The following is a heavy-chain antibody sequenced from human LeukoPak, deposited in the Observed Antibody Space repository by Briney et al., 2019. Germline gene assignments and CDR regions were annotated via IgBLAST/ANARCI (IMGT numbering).Heavy chain of an antibody. J-gene: IGHJ5*02. D-gene: IGHD3-3*02. Sequence: SETLSLTCAVYGGSFSGYYWSWIRQPSGKGLEWIGEINHSGSTNYNPSLKSRVTISVDTSKNQFSLKLSSVTAADTAVYYCARGREHSSRRHRFDPWGQGTLVTVSS. CDR2: INHSGST. CDR3: ARGREHSSRRHRFDP. CDR1: GGSFSGYY. V-gene: IGHV4-34*01.